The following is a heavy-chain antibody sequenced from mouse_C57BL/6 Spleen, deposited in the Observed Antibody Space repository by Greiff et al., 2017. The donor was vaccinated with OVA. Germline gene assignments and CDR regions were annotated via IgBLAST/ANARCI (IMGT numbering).Heavy chain of an antibody. D-gene: IGHD2-5*01. V-gene: IGHV1-26*01. Sequence: EVQLQQSGPELVKPGASVKISCKASGYTFTDYYMNWVKQSHGKSLEWIGDINPNNGGTSYNQKFKGKATLTVDKSSSTAYMELRSLTSEDSAVYYCATYSNKGYYFDYWGQGTTLTVSS. J-gene: IGHJ2*01. CDR2: INPNNGGT. CDR3: ATYSNKGYYFDY. CDR1: GYTFTDYY.